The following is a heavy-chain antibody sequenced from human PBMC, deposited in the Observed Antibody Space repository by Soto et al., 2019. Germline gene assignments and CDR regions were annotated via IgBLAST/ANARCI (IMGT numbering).Heavy chain of an antibody. D-gene: IGHD7-27*01. V-gene: IGHV1-69*01. J-gene: IGHJ4*02. Sequence: SVKVYSKSSGGTFSSYSISLVRQAPGQGLEWMGGIIPSFGTTTYAQKFQGRVTITADDSTSTAYMELRSLRSQDTAVYYCERDRTHNWGHEGNFDYWGQGTLVTVSS. CDR1: GGTFSSYS. CDR2: IIPSFGTT. CDR3: ERDRTHNWGHEGNFDY.